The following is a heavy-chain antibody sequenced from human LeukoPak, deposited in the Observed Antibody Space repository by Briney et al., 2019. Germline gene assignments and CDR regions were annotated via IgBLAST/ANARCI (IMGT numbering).Heavy chain of an antibody. D-gene: IGHD1-1*01. V-gene: IGHV3-21*01. CDR2: ISSSSSYI. CDR3: ARDPRYNWNDVNFDY. CDR1: GFTFSSYS. J-gene: IGHJ4*02. Sequence: GGSLRLSCAASGFTFSSYSMNWVRQAPGKGLEWVSSISSSSSYIYYADSVKGRFTISRDNAKNSLYPQMNSLRAEDTAVYYCARDPRYNWNDVNFDYWGQGTLVTVSS.